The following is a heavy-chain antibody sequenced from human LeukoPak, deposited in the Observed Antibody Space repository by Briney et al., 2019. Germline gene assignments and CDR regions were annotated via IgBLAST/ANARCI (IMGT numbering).Heavy chain of an antibody. CDR2: INSSSSTI. D-gene: IGHD3-10*01. V-gene: IGHV3-48*01. J-gene: IGHJ4*02. CDR3: ARGLYGSGKYYFDY. CDR1: GFTFSHYS. Sequence: PGGSLRLSCAASGFTFSHYSINWVRQAPGKGLEWVSYINSSSSTIYYADSVKGRFTISRDNAENSLYLQMNSLRAEDTAVYYCARGLYGSGKYYFDYWGQGTLVTVSS.